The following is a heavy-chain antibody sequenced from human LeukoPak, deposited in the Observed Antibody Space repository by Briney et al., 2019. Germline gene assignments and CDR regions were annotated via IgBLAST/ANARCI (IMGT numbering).Heavy chain of an antibody. J-gene: IGHJ4*02. Sequence: SVKLSCKASGGTFSSYYISWVRQAPGQGLEWMGRIIPILGIANYAQKFQGRVTITADKSTSTAYMELSSLRSEDTAVYYCARGSSSSSDYWGQGTLVTVSS. V-gene: IGHV1-69*02. CDR3: ARGSSSSSDY. CDR2: IIPILGIA. D-gene: IGHD6-6*01. CDR1: GGTFSSYY.